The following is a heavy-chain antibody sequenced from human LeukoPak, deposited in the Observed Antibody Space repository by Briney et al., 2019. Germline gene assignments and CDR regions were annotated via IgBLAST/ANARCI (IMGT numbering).Heavy chain of an antibody. V-gene: IGHV3-21*01. CDR2: ISSSSSYI. J-gene: IGHJ4*02. Sequence: GGSLRLSCAADGFTFRKHWMSWVRQAPGKGLEWVSSISSSSSYIYYADSVKGRFTISRDNAKNSLYLQMNSLRAEDTAVYYCARAGFGGVIVPYFDYWGQGTLVTVSS. CDR1: GFTFRKHW. CDR3: ARAGFGGVIVPYFDY. D-gene: IGHD3-16*02.